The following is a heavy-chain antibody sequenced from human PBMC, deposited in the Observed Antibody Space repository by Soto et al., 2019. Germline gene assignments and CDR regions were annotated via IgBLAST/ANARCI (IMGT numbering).Heavy chain of an antibody. V-gene: IGHV4-59*05. CDR2: IYYSGST. Sequence: PSETLSLTCTVSGGSISSYYWSWIRQPAGKGLEWIGRIYYSGSTYYNPSLKSRVTISVDTSKNQFSLKLSSVTAADTAVYYCAVVGYEYYFDYWGQGTLVTVSS. D-gene: IGHD3-3*01. J-gene: IGHJ4*02. CDR1: GGSISSYY. CDR3: AVVGYEYYFDY.